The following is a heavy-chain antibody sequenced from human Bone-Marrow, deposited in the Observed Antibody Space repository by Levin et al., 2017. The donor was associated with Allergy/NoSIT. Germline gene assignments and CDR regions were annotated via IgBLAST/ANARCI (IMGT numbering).Heavy chain of an antibody. CDR1: GGSISSGDYY. CDR3: ARLHYSDSSDYYWFDP. Sequence: SETLSLTCSVSGGSISSGDYYWSWIRQPPGMGLEWIGYIYYSGSAYYNPSLKSRLTISVDTSKNQFSLKLTSVTAADTAVYYCARLHYSDSSDYYWFDPWGQGTLVTVSS. D-gene: IGHD3-22*01. J-gene: IGHJ5*02. CDR2: IYYSGSA. V-gene: IGHV4-30-4*01.